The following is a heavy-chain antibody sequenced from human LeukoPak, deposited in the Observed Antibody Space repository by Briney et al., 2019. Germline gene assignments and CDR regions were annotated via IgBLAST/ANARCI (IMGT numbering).Heavy chain of an antibody. CDR3: AKPYSSSSG. CDR1: GFTFSSYA. J-gene: IGHJ4*02. V-gene: IGHV3-23*01. Sequence: GGSLRLSFAASGFTFSSYAMSWVRQPPGKGREWVSAISGSGGSTYYADSVKGRFTISRDNSKNTLYLQMNSLRAEDTAVYYCAKPYSSSSGWGQGTLVTVSS. D-gene: IGHD6-6*01. CDR2: ISGSGGST.